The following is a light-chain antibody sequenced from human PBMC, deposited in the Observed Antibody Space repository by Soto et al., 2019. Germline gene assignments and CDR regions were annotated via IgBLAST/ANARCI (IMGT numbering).Light chain of an antibody. V-gene: IGLV2-14*01. J-gene: IGLJ2*01. CDR2: DVS. CDR1: SSDIVGYNY. CDR3: SSYISSSTLDVV. Sequence: QSVLTQPASVSGSPGQSITISCTGTSSDIVGYNYVSWYQQHPGKAPKLIIYDVSNRPSGVSNRFSGSKSGNTASLTISGLQAEDEADYYCSSYISSSTLDVVFGGGTKVTVL.